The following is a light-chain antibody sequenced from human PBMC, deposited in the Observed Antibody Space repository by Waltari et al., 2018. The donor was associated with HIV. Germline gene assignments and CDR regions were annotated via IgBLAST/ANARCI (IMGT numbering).Light chain of an antibody. CDR3: MQSLLVKYS. V-gene: IGKV2D-29*02. J-gene: IGKJ2*01. CDR1: QSLLHSDGKTY. Sequence: TQTPVSLSVTPGQSASISCKSSQSLLHSDGKTYLYWYMQKSGQSPRLLVYEVSNRFSGVSDRFTVSGAGTDFTLKITRVEPGDVGVYYCMQSLLVKYSFGQGTRLEL. CDR2: EVS.